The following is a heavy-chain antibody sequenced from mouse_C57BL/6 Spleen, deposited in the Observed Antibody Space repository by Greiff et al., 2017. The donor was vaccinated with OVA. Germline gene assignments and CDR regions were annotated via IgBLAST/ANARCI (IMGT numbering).Heavy chain of an antibody. D-gene: IGHD2-4*01. CDR3: ARHGDYDGTSFAY. Sequence: EVMLVESGGDLVKPGGSLKLSCAASGFTFSSYGMSWVRQTPDKRLEWVATISSGGSYTYYPDSVKGRFTISRDNAKNTLYLQMSSLKSEDTAMYYCARHGDYDGTSFAYWGQGTLVTVSA. CDR2: ISSGGSYT. CDR1: GFTFSSYG. J-gene: IGHJ3*01. V-gene: IGHV5-6*01.